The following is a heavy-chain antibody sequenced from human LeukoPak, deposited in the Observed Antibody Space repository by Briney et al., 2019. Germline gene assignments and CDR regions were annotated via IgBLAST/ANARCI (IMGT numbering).Heavy chain of an antibody. D-gene: IGHD6-13*01. CDR2: INHSGST. CDR3: ARYSAAGNWFDP. V-gene: IGHV4-34*01. J-gene: IGHJ5*02. Sequence: PSETLSLTCAVYGGSFSGYYWSWIRQPPGKGLEWIGEINHSGSTNYNPSLKSRVTISVDTSKNQFSLKLSSVTAADTAVYYCARYSAAGNWFDPWGQGTLVTVSS. CDR1: GGSFSGYY.